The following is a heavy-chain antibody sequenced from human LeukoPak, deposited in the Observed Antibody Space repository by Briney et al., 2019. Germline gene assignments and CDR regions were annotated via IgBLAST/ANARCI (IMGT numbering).Heavy chain of an antibody. V-gene: IGHV3-23*01. D-gene: IGHD6-19*01. CDR1: GFTFSSYA. CDR3: AKGSSSGWPYFFDN. CDR2: ISGGSGSST. J-gene: IGHJ4*02. Sequence: GGSLRLSCAASGFTFSSYALSWVRQAPGKGLEWFSAISGGSGSSTYYADAVKGRFTISRDNSKTTLYLEMNSLRADDTAEYYCAKGSSSGWPYFFDNWGQGTLVTVSS.